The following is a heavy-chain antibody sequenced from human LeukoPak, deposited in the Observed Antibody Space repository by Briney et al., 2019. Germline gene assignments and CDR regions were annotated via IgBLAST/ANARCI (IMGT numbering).Heavy chain of an antibody. J-gene: IGHJ5*02. Sequence: GGSLRLSCAASGFTFSSYWMHWVRQAPGKGPVWVSRINNGGSGTTYADSVKGRFTISRDDAKNTLYLQMNGLRAEDTAVYYCVRGGESTWSWGQGTLVTVSS. CDR1: GFTFSSYW. D-gene: IGHD2-15*01. CDR3: VRGGESTWS. V-gene: IGHV3-74*01. CDR2: INNGGSGT.